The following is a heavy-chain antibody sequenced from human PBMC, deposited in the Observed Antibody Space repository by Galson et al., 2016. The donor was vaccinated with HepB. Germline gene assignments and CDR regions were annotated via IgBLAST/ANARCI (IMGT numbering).Heavy chain of an antibody. V-gene: IGHV3-7*01. CDR1: RFTFSKYW. CDR3: ARDRRGSGWYNDY. CDR2: IREDGSER. J-gene: IGHJ4*02. D-gene: IGHD6-19*01. Sequence: SLRLSCAVSRFTFSKYWMSWVRQAPGKGLEWVANIREDGSERYFVDSVKGRFTVSRDNAKNSLYLQMDSLRVDDTAVYYCARDRRGSGWYNDYWGQGTLVTVSS.